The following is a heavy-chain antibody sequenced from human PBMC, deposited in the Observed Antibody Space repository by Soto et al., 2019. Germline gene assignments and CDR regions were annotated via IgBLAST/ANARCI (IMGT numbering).Heavy chain of an antibody. CDR3: ARDDVDTAMDPRGYGMDV. V-gene: IGHV1-69*06. CDR1: GGTFSSYA. Sequence: QVQLVQSGAEVKKPGSSVKVSCKASGGTFSSYAISWVRQAPGQGLEWMGGIIPIFGTANYAQKFQGRVTITADKSTSTAYMELSSLRSADTAVYYCARDDVDTAMDPRGYGMDVWGQGTTVTVSS. CDR2: IIPIFGTA. J-gene: IGHJ6*02. D-gene: IGHD5-18*01.